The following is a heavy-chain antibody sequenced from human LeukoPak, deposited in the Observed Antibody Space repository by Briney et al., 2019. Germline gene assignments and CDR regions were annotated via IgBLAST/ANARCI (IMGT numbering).Heavy chain of an antibody. D-gene: IGHD1-26*01. CDR2: IYYSGST. J-gene: IGHJ3*02. CDR3: ARDAVGNSGSFAFDI. CDR1: GGSVNSDSDY. Sequence: SETLSLTCTVSGGSVNSDSDYWTWIRQPPGQGLEWIGYIYYSGSTNYNPSLTSRVTISVDTSKNQFSLNLSSVTAADTAVYFCARDAVGNSGSFAFDIWGQGTMVTVSS. V-gene: IGHV4-61*01.